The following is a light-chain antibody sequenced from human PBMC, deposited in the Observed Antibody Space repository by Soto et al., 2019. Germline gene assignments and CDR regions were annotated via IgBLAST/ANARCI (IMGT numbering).Light chain of an antibody. CDR3: QSYDGSNPDVV. CDR2: EDT. V-gene: IGLV6-57*02. J-gene: IGLJ2*01. CDR1: XGSXXTNY. Sequence: NFMLTQPHSVSESPGKTVTISCTGSXGSXXTNYVQWYQQRPGSAPTTVIYEDTQRPSGVPERFSGSIDSSSNSASLTISGLKTEDEADYYCQSYDGSNPDVVFGGGTKLTVL.